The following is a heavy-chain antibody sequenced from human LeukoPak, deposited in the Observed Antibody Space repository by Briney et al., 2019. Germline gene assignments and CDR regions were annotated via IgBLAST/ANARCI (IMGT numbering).Heavy chain of an antibody. Sequence: GGSLRLSCAASGFTFSSYWMSWVRQAPGKGLEWVANIKQDGSEKYYVDSVKGRFTISRDNAKNSLYLQMNSLRVEETAVYYCAREARGSFIYGDYPGYWGQGTLVTVSS. CDR1: GFTFSSYW. CDR2: IKQDGSEK. J-gene: IGHJ4*02. CDR3: AREARGSFIYGDYPGY. D-gene: IGHD4-17*01. V-gene: IGHV3-7*01.